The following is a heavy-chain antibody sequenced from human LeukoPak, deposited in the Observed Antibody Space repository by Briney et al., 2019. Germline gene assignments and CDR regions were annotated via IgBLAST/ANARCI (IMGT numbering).Heavy chain of an antibody. D-gene: IGHD6-19*01. CDR1: GFTFISYA. V-gene: IGHV3-23*01. CDR2: ISGSGGRT. CDR3: AMAVIGSGWTLDY. J-gene: IGHJ4*02. Sequence: GGSLRLSCAASGFTFISYAMSWVRQAPGKGLEWVSTISGSGGRTSYADSVKGRFTISRDNSKNTLYLQVNSLRVEDRAVYYCAMAVIGSGWTLDYWGQGTLVTVSS.